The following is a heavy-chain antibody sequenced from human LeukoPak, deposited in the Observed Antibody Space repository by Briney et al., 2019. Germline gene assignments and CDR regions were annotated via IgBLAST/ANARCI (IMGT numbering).Heavy chain of an antibody. D-gene: IGHD2-8*01. V-gene: IGHV3-48*01. CDR1: GFTFSSYS. Sequence: GGSLRLPCAASGFTFSSYSMNWVRQAPGKGLEWVSYISSSSSTIYYADSVKGRFTISRDNAKNSLYLQMNSLRAEDTAVYYCARFVLMVYAPVFDYWGQGTLVTVSS. J-gene: IGHJ4*02. CDR2: ISSSSSTI. CDR3: ARFVLMVYAPVFDY.